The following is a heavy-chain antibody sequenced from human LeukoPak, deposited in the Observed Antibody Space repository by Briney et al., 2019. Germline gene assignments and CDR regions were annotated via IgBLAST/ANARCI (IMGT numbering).Heavy chain of an antibody. J-gene: IGHJ4*02. Sequence: GGSLRLSCAASGFTFSSYAMSWVRQAPGKGLEWVSAISGSGGSTYYADSVKGGFTISRDNSKNTLYLQMNSLRAEDTAVYYCAKDMSYSGSYSVYWGQGTLVTVSS. V-gene: IGHV3-23*01. CDR3: AKDMSYSGSYSVY. CDR2: ISGSGGST. D-gene: IGHD1-26*01. CDR1: GFTFSSYA.